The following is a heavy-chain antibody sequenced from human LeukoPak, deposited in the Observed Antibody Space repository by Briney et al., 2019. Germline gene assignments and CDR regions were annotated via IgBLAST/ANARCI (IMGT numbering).Heavy chain of an antibody. CDR2: INHSGST. D-gene: IGHD1-1*01. V-gene: IGHV4-34*01. CDR1: GGSISSYY. J-gene: IGHJ4*02. CDR3: ASGHWRNPLGY. Sequence: PSETLSLTCTVSGGSISSYYWSWIRQPPGKGLEWIGEINHSGSTNYNPSLKSRVTISVDTSKNQFSLKLSSVTAADTAVYYCASGHWRNPLGYWGQGTLVTVSS.